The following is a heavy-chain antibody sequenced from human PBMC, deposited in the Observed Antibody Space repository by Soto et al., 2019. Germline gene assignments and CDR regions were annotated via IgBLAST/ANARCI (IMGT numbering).Heavy chain of an antibody. CDR2: IKQDGSEK. V-gene: IGHV3-7*01. D-gene: IGHD4-4*01. CDR1: RFTFSSYW. Sequence: GGSLRLSCAASRFTFSSYWMSWVRQAPGKGLEWVANIKQDGSEKYYVDSVKGRFTISRDNAKNSLYLQMNSLRAEDTAVYYCARISNSFYYYMDVWGKGTTVTVSS. J-gene: IGHJ6*03. CDR3: ARISNSFYYYMDV.